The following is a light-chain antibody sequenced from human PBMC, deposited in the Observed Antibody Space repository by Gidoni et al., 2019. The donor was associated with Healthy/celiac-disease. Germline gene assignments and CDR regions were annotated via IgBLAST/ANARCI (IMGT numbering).Light chain of an antibody. Sequence: VLTQSPGTLSLSPGERATLSCRASQSVSSSYLDWYQQKPGQAPRLLIYGASSRATGIPDRFSGSGSGTDFTLTISRLEPEDFAVYYCQQYGSSPTFGQGTKLEIK. CDR3: QQYGSSPT. V-gene: IGKV3-20*01. CDR2: GAS. CDR1: QSVSSSY. J-gene: IGKJ2*01.